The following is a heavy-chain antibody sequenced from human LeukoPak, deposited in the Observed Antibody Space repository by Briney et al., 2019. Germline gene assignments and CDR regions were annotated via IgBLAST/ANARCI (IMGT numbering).Heavy chain of an antibody. CDR1: GFTFSSYA. Sequence: GSLRLSCAASGFTFSSYAMSWIRQPPGKGLEWIGEINHSGSTNYNPSLKSRVTMSVDTSKNQFSLKLSSVTAADTAVYYCARIPPGSGSYYADYWGQGTLVTVSS. J-gene: IGHJ4*02. V-gene: IGHV4-34*01. CDR2: INHSGST. CDR3: ARIPPGSGSYYADY. D-gene: IGHD3-10*01.